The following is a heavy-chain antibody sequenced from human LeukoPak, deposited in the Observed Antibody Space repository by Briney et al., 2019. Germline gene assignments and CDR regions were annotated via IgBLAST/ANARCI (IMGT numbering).Heavy chain of an antibody. CDR1: GFTFSDHY. V-gene: IGHV3-11*01. CDR3: ARVSSARVGATHIDY. Sequence: PGGSLRLSCAASGFTFSDHYMSWIRQAPGKGLEWVSYISSSGSTIYYADSVKGRFTISRDNAKNSLYLQMNSLRAEDTAVYYCARVSSARVGATHIDYWGQGTLVTVSS. J-gene: IGHJ4*02. D-gene: IGHD1-26*01. CDR2: ISSSGSTI.